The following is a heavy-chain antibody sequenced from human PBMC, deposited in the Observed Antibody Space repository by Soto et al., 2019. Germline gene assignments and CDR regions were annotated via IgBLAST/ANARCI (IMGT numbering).Heavy chain of an antibody. D-gene: IGHD3-16*01. CDR1: GCSISSSRYY. CDR2: ICYSGST. J-gene: IGHJ4*02. Sequence: QLQLQESGPGLVKPSETLSLTCTVSGCSISSSRYYWGWIRQPPGKGLEWIGSICYSGSTHYYPSPRSSLTISVDTSKHPVSLQLSSVTAADTAVYYCASLRGSAMVDYWGQRTLVTVSS. CDR3: ASLRGSAMVDY. V-gene: IGHV4-39*01.